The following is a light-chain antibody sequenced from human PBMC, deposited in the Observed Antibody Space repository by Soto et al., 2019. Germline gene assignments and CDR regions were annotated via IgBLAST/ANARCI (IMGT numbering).Light chain of an antibody. Sequence: DVPMTQSPSSLSAFVGDSITITCQASQDIKNYLNWYQHKPGKAPKLLNYNAFKSDTGVPSRFSGSGSGTELTFTINTLPPEDIATYFYQQFDSLPPTFGGGNRV. J-gene: IGKJ4*01. V-gene: IGKV1-33*01. CDR1: QDIKNY. CDR2: NAF. CDR3: QQFDSLPPT.